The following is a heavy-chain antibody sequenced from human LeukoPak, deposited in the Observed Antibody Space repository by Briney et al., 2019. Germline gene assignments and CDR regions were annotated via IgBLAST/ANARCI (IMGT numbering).Heavy chain of an antibody. Sequence: GGTLRLSCAASGFTFNNYAMNWVRQAPGKGLEWVSSISGGGETTYYADSAKGRFTISRDNSQNTLYLQMNSLRAEDTAVYYCARDYADYVGYFFFDYWGQGTLVTVSS. D-gene: IGHD4-17*01. CDR3: ARDYADYVGYFFFDY. J-gene: IGHJ4*02. CDR2: ISGGGETT. CDR1: GFTFNNYA. V-gene: IGHV3-23*01.